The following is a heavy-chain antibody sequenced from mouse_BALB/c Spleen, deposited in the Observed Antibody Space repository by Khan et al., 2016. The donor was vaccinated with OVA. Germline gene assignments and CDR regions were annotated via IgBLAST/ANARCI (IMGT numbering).Heavy chain of an antibody. CDR3: SRLAATAWFAY. Sequence: QIQLVQSGPELKQPGETVKISCKASGYTFTNYGMNWVKQAPGKGLKWMGWINTYTGEPTYADDLKGRFAFSLETSASTAYLQINNLKYEDTSTYFCSRLAATAWFAYWSQGTLVTVAA. D-gene: IGHD1-2*01. CDR2: INTYTGEP. J-gene: IGHJ3*01. V-gene: IGHV9-3-1*01. CDR1: GYTFTNYG.